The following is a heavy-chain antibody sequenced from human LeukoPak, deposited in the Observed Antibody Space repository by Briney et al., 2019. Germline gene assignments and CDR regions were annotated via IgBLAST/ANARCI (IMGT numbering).Heavy chain of an antibody. Sequence: GGSLRLSCAASGFTFSSYWVSWVRQAPGKGLEWVANIKQDGSEKYYVDSVKGRFTISRDNAKNSLYLQMNSLRAEDTAVYYCARGGGNYYDSSGPRFDYWGQGTLVTVSS. CDR1: GFTFSSYW. CDR2: IKQDGSEK. V-gene: IGHV3-7*01. CDR3: ARGGGNYYDSSGPRFDY. D-gene: IGHD3-22*01. J-gene: IGHJ4*02.